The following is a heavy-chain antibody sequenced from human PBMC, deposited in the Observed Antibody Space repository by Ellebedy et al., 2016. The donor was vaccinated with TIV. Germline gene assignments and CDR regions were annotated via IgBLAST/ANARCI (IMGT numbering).Heavy chain of an antibody. Sequence: GGSLRLSCAASGFSFSSYWMTWVRQAPGKGLEWVANIKQDGSEKYYVDSVKGRFTISRDNAKNSLYLQTNSLRAEDTAIYYCATDGSYGDYLPPAHAFGIWGKGTMVTVSS. J-gene: IGHJ3*02. CDR1: GFSFSSYW. V-gene: IGHV3-7*01. D-gene: IGHD4-17*01. CDR3: ATDGSYGDYLPPAHAFGI. CDR2: IKQDGSEK.